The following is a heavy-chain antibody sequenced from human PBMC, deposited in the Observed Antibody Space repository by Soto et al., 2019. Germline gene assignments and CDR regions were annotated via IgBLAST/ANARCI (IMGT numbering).Heavy chain of an antibody. V-gene: IGHV3-74*01. CDR1: RFTFINYW. CDR3: ARAGWYSFAY. D-gene: IGHD6-19*01. Sequence: XXSLRLSCAASRFTFINYWVHWVRQAPGKGLMWVSXINSDXTTINYEDYVXXRFTIYRXXDKNKLFLQMNSMRVEDTAVYYCARAGWYSFAYWGQGTLVTVSS. J-gene: IGHJ4*02. CDR2: INSDXTTI.